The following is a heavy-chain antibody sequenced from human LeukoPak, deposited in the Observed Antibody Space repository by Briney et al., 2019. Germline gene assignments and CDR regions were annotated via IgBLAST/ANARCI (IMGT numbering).Heavy chain of an antibody. CDR2: ISSSSSYI. J-gene: IGHJ5*02. CDR3: ARVSRQDTAMVTGFDP. D-gene: IGHD5-18*01. CDR1: GFTFSSYS. V-gene: IGHV3-21*01. Sequence: PGGSLRLSCAASGFTFSSYSMNWVRQAPGKGLEWVSSISSSSSYIYYADSVKGRLTISRDNAKNSLYLQMDSLRAEDTAVYYCARVSRQDTAMVTGFDPWGQGTLVTVSS.